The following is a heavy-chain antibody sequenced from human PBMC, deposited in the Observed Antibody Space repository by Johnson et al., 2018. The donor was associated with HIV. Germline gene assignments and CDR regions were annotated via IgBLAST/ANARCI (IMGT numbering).Heavy chain of an antibody. V-gene: IGHV3-30-3*01. Sequence: QMLLVESGGGVVQPGRSLRLSCAASGFTFSNFALHWVRQAPGKGLEWVAIISYDGNNKYYAESVKGRFTISRDNSKNTLYMQMNSLKPEDTALYYCARIGWSYLVLCAFDIWGQGTMVTVSS. CDR2: ISYDGNNK. CDR1: GFTFSNFA. CDR3: ARIGWSYLVLCAFDI. D-gene: IGHD1-26*01. J-gene: IGHJ3*02.